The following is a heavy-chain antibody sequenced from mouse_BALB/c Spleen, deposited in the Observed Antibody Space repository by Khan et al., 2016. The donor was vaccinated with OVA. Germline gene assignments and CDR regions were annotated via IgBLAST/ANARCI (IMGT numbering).Heavy chain of an antibody. D-gene: IGHD2-12*01. CDR2: IDSNGGST. CDR3: ARSAI. J-gene: IGHJ2*01. V-gene: IGHV5-6-3*01. Sequence: EVELVESGGGIVQPGGSLKRSCAASRFPISSYGMSSFRQTPDKRLELVTTIDSNGGSTVYPDSVTRRFTISGDNAKNALYLQMRSLKSEDTAMYYCARSAIWGQGTTLTVSS. CDR1: RFPISSYG.